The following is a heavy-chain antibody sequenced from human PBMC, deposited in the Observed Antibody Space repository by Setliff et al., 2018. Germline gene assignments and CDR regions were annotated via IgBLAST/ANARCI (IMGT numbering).Heavy chain of an antibody. CDR3: AISTLSLCLGGTCPNAFDI. CDR2: ISPYNGVT. D-gene: IGHD1-1*01. J-gene: IGHJ3*02. Sequence: GASVKVSCKAAGHLFSSYGISWVRQAPGKGLEWMGWISPYNGVTNYEKRFQGRVTMTTDTSASAAYMELRSLKSDDTAVYFCAISTLSLCLGGTCPNAFDIWGQGTLVTVSS. CDR1: GHLFSSYG. V-gene: IGHV1-18*01.